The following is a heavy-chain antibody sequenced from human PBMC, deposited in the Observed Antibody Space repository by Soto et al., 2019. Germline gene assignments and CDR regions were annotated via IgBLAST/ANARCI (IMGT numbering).Heavy chain of an antibody. CDR1: GFAFSSYA. CDR2: VSIGGST. J-gene: IGHJ4*02. Sequence: PGGSLRLSCAASGFAFSSYAMGCFRQGPGKGLEWVAVVSIGGSTHYADSVRGRFTISRDNSKNTLSLQMNSLTAEDTAVYFCEKRRGAGGHFDYWGQGALVTVSS. CDR3: EKRRGAGGHFDY. D-gene: IGHD2-15*01. V-gene: IGHV3-23*01.